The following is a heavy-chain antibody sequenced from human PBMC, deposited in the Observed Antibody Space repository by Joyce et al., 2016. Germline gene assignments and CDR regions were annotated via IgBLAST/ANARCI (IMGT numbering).Heavy chain of an antibody. V-gene: IGHV3-23*01. CDR3: AKDPHYGGAGYFHL. J-gene: IGHJ2*01. CDR2: TSGGGATT. Sequence: EVQLLESGGGLVQPGGSLRLSCAASGFTFSSYAMSWVRQAPGKGLEWVTGTSGGGATTHYADSVKGRFIISRDSSENTLFLEMNKLRAEDTTVYFCAKDPHYGGAGYFHLWGRGTLVTVSS. D-gene: IGHD4-23*01. CDR1: GFTFSSYA.